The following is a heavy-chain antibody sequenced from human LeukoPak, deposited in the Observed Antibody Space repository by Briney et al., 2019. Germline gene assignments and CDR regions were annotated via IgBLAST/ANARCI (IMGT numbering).Heavy chain of an antibody. CDR1: GFTFNNAW. CDR2: IKTKTDGGTT. V-gene: IGHV3-15*01. D-gene: IGHD1-26*01. Sequence: KPGGSLRLSCAASGFTFNNAWMSWVRQAPGKGLEWVGRIKTKTDGGTTDYAAPVKGRFTISRDDSKNTLYLEMNSLKTEDTAVYYCTTDEWELPPFGYWGQGTLVTVSS. CDR3: TTDEWELPPFGY. J-gene: IGHJ4*02.